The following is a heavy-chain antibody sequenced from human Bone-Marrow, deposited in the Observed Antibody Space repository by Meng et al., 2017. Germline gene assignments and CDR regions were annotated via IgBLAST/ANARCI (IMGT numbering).Heavy chain of an antibody. CDR3: ARGVTMVQGVIIHYFDY. D-gene: IGHD3-10*01. Sequence: QWQLVQSGAEVKKPGSSVKVSCKASGGTFSSYAISWVRQAPGQGLEWMGGIIPIFGTANYAQKFQGRVTITADKSTSTAYMELSSLRSEDTAVYYCARGVTMVQGVIIHYFDYWGQGTLVTVSS. J-gene: IGHJ4*02. CDR1: GGTFSSYA. CDR2: IIPIFGTA. V-gene: IGHV1-69*06.